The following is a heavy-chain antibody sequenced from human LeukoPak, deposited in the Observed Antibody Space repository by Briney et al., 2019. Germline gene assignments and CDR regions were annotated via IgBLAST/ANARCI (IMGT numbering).Heavy chain of an antibody. CDR3: AKDVSSYSYGSGSYSANWFDP. V-gene: IGHV3-30*18. CDR2: ISYDGSNK. Sequence: GGSLRLSCAASGFTFSSYGMHWVRQAPGKGLEWVAVISYDGSNKYYADSVKGRFTISRDNSKNTLYLQMNSLRAEDTAVYYCAKDVSSYSYGSGSYSANWFDPWGQGTLVTVSS. D-gene: IGHD3-10*01. CDR1: GFTFSSYG. J-gene: IGHJ5*02.